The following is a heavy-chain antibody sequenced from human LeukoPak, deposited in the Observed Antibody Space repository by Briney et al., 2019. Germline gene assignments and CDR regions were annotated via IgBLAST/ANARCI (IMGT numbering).Heavy chain of an antibody. CDR3: ARVLRGLYNLGD. CDR1: GFTLSISG. D-gene: IGHD3-10*01. Sequence: TGGSLRLSCEASGFTLSISGMNWVRQAPGKGLEWVSYISSSSDLISYVDSVKGRFTVSRDNAKNSLFLQMNSLRDEDTAVYYCARVLRGLYNLGDWGQGTLVTVSS. J-gene: IGHJ4*02. CDR2: ISSSSDLI. V-gene: IGHV3-48*02.